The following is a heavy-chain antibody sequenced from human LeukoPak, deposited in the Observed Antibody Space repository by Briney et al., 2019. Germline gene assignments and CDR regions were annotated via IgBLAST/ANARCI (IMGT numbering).Heavy chain of an antibody. D-gene: IGHD3-10*01. CDR1: GFTFDDYP. V-gene: IGHV3-9*01. J-gene: IGHJ4*02. CDR3: AKTHYGSGSYPASFDY. CDR2: ISWDSGSI. Sequence: GRYLRLSCAASGFTFDDYPMHWVRQAPGKGLEWFSGISWDSGSIGYADSVKGRFTISRDNAKNSLYLQMSSLRAEDTALYYCAKTHYGSGSYPASFDYWGQGTLVTVSS.